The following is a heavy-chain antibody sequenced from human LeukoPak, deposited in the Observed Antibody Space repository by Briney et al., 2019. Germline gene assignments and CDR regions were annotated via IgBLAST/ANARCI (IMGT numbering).Heavy chain of an antibody. Sequence: PGGSLRLSCAASGFTVSSNYMSWVRQAPGKGLEWVSVIYSGGSTYYADSVKGRFTISRDNSKNTLYLQMNSLRAEDTAVYYCARDLVSSGWYDAFDIWGQGTVVTVSS. J-gene: IGHJ3*02. CDR2: IYSGGST. CDR1: GFTVSSNY. D-gene: IGHD6-19*01. CDR3: ARDLVSSGWYDAFDI. V-gene: IGHV3-66*01.